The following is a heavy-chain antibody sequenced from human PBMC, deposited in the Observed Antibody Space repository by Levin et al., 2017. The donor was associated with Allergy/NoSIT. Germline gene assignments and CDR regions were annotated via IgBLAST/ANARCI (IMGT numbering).Heavy chain of an antibody. D-gene: IGHD1-26*01. CDR1: FFPLLPSF. CDR3: AIATPSGSLVPPAY. CDR2: IKSDGSST. V-gene: IGHV3-74*01. Sequence: GWSFRLFCSSSFFPLLPSFLHWVRQAPGKGLVWVSRIKSDGSSTTYADVVKGRFTLSLSPAKNTLYLQMSSLRVEDTALYYCAIATPSGSLVPPAYWGQGTLVTVSS. J-gene: IGHJ4*02.